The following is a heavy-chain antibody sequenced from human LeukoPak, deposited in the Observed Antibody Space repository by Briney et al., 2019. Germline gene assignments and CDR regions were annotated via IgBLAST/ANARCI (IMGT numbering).Heavy chain of an antibody. CDR1: GFTFSSYS. V-gene: IGHV3-21*01. J-gene: IGHJ5*02. CDR2: ISSGSSYI. CDR3: ARDGAAAGGNWFDP. D-gene: IGHD6-13*01. Sequence: PGGSLRLSCAASGFTFSSYSMNWVRQAPGKGLEWVSSISSGSSYIYYADSVKGRFTISRDNAKNSLYLQMNSLRAEDTAVYYCARDGAAAGGNWFDPWGQGTLVTVSS.